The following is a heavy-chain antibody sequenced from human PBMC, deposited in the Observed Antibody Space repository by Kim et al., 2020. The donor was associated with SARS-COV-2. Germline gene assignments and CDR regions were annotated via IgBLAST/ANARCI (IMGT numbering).Heavy chain of an antibody. CDR1: GGSISSYY. Sequence: SETLSLTCTVSGGSISSYYWSWIRQPPGKGLEWIGYIYYSGSTNYNPSLKSRVTISVDTSKNQFSLKLSSVTAADTAVYYCARSRVAAGTFRYFDYWGQGTLVTVSS. J-gene: IGHJ4*02. CDR3: ARSRVAAGTFRYFDY. CDR2: IYYSGST. V-gene: IGHV4-59*01. D-gene: IGHD6-13*01.